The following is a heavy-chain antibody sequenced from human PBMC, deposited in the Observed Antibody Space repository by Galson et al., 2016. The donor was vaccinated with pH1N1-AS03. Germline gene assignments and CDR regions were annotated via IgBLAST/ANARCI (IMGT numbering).Heavy chain of an antibody. Sequence: SLRLSCAASGVTFSYYWMHWVRQAPGKGLVWVSGINSDGSGTMYADSVKGRFTISRDNAKNTLYLQMNSLRAEDTAIYYCSRDPRTAFDTRGQGTTVTVSS. CDR3: SRDPRTAFDT. CDR1: GVTFSYYW. J-gene: IGHJ3*02. CDR2: INSDGSGT. V-gene: IGHV3-74*03.